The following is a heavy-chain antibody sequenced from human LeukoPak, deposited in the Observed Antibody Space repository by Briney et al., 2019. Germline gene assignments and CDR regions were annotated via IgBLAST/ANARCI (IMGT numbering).Heavy chain of an antibody. CDR2: IQNDGRDK. D-gene: IGHD3-10*01. Sequence: GGSLRLSCAASGFTFKKYGMHWVRQAPGKGLEWVAFIQNDGRDKNYADSVKGRLTISRDNPKNTLYLQMNSLRAEDTAVYYCAKDYGSGSYSFDYWGQGTLVTVSS. V-gene: IGHV3-30*02. CDR1: GFTFKKYG. CDR3: AKDYGSGSYSFDY. J-gene: IGHJ4*02.